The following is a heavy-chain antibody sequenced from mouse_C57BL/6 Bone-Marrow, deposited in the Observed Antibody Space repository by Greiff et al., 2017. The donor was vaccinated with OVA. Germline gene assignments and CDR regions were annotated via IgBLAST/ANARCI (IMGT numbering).Heavy chain of an antibody. Sequence: EVKLLESGAELVKPGASVKLSCTASGFNIKDYYMHWVKQRTEQGLEWIGRIDPEDGETKYAPKFQGKATITADTSSNTAYLQLSSLTSEDTAVYYCASYYYGSSSYFDVWGTGTTVTVSS. CDR2: IDPEDGET. CDR3: ASYYYGSSSYFDV. J-gene: IGHJ1*03. V-gene: IGHV14-2*01. D-gene: IGHD1-1*01. CDR1: GFNIKDYY.